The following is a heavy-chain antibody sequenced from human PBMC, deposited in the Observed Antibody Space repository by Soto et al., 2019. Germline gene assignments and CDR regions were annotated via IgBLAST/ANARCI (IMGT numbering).Heavy chain of an antibody. Sequence: WETLSLTCTVSGGSISSYYCNWIRQPAGKGLEWIGRIDTSGSTNYNPSLKSRVTMSVDTSKQEFSLKLSSVTAADTALYYCARGGQDFWSGPFDYWGRGALVTVS. J-gene: IGHJ4*02. CDR2: IDTSGST. V-gene: IGHV4-4*07. CDR3: ARGGQDFWSGPFDY. D-gene: IGHD3-3*01. CDR1: GGSISSYY.